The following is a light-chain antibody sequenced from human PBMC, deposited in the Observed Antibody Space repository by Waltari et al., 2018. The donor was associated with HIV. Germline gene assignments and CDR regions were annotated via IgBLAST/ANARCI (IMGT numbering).Light chain of an antibody. CDR3: QAWDSTSYVV. J-gene: IGLJ2*01. Sequence: QSALTQPPSVSGAPGQRVTIPCTGLRSTNFGTTYDVHWYQHFPGTGPRLIISTNPNRPSGVPDRFSASKSGTSASLAIIGLQAEDEADYYCQAWDSTSYVVFGGGTKLTVL. V-gene: IGLV1-40*01. CDR2: TNP. CDR1: RSTNFGTTYD.